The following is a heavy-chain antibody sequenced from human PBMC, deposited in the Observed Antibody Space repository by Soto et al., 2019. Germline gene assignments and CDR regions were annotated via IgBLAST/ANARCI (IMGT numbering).Heavy chain of an antibody. Sequence: QVQLVDSGGGVVQPGWSLRLSCAASGFTFSNYAMHWVRQAPGTGLEWVAVMSYDGNKKYYADSVKGRFTISRDNSKNQLYLQMHSQTTEDTAGYYCAKVNGPLGGYANGWYQGFFKYLGQGTLITVSS. J-gene: IGHJ4*02. V-gene: IGHV3-30*18. CDR1: GFTFSNYA. CDR2: MSYDGNKK. CDR3: AKVNGPLGGYANGWYQGFFKY. D-gene: IGHD5-12*01.